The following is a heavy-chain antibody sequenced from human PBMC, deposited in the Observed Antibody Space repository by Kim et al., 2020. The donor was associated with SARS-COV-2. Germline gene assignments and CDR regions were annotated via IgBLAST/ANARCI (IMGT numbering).Heavy chain of an antibody. D-gene: IGHD2-2*01. CDR1: SGSFSGYY. V-gene: IGHV4-34*01. J-gene: IGHJ6*03. Sequence: SETLSLTCAVYSGSFSGYYWSWIRQAPGKGLEWIGEINHSGSANYNPSLKSRVTISLDTSKNQFSLKLSSVTAADTAVYYCARGIVVVSAAPGYMDGWGKGTTVTVSS. CDR3: ARGIVVVSAAPGYMDG. CDR2: INHSGSA.